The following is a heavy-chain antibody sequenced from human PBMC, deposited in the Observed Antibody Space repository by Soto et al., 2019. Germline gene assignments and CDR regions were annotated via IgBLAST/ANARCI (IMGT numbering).Heavy chain of an antibody. D-gene: IGHD4-17*01. V-gene: IGHV3-33*01. CDR2: IWYDGSNK. Sequence: PGGSLRLSCAASGFTFSSYGMHWVRQAPGKGLEWVAVIWYDGSNKYYADSVKGRFTISRDNSKNTLYLQMNSLRAEDTAVYYCARDLYGDSAFDIWGQGTMVTVSS. CDR3: ARDLYGDSAFDI. J-gene: IGHJ3*02. CDR1: GFTFSSYG.